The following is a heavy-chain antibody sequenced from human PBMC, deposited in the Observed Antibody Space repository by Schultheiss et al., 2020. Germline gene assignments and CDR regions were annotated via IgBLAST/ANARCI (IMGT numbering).Heavy chain of an antibody. V-gene: IGHV3-33*01. CDR2: IWYDGSNK. J-gene: IGHJ6*02. CDR3: ARDCLINNYYYGMDV. D-gene: IGHD2-8*01. CDR1: GFTFSSYG. Sequence: GESLKISCAASGFTFSSYGMHWVRQAPGKGLEWVAVIWYDGSNKYYADSVKGRFTISRDNAKNSLYLQMNSLRAEDTAVYYCARDCLINNYYYGMDVWGQGTTVTVSS.